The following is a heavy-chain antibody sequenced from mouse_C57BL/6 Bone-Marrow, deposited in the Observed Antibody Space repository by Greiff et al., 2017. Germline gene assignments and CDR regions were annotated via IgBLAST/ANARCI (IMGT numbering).Heavy chain of an antibody. CDR2: ISSGGSYT. CDR3: AKRCLDY. CDR1: GFTFSSYG. J-gene: IGHJ2*01. Sequence: EVQVVESGGDLVKPGGSLKLSCAASGFTFSSYGMSWVRQTPDKRLEWVATISSGGSYTYYPDSVKGRFTISRDNAKNTLYLQMSSLKSEETAMYYCAKRCLDYWGQGTTLTVSS. V-gene: IGHV5-6*01.